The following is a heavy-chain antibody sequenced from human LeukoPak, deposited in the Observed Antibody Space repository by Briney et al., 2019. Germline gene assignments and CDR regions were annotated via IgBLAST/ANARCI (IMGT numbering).Heavy chain of an antibody. J-gene: IGHJ4*02. Sequence: SETLSLTCAVYGGSFSGYYWSWIRQPPGKGLEWIGEINHSGSTNYNPSLKSRVTISVDTSKNQFSLKLSSVTAADTAVYYCASLYGSGSYRPDYWGQGTLVTVSS. CDR3: ASLYGSGSYRPDY. V-gene: IGHV4-34*01. CDR2: INHSGST. D-gene: IGHD3-10*01. CDR1: GGSFSGYY.